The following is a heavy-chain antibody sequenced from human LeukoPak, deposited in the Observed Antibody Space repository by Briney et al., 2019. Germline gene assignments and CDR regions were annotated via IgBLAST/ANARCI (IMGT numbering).Heavy chain of an antibody. J-gene: IGHJ4*02. CDR3: AKFWGGLDY. Sequence: GGSLRLSCAASEFTFSSFAMTWVRQAPGKGLEWVSAISNSGDSTYYADSVTGRFTISRDNSKFTLYLQMNSLRAEDTAVYYCAKFWGGLDYWGQGTLVTVSS. D-gene: IGHD3-16*01. V-gene: IGHV3-23*01. CDR1: EFTFSSFA. CDR2: ISNSGDST.